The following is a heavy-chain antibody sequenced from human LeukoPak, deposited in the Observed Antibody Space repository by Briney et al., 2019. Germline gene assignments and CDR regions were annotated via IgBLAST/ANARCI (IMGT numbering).Heavy chain of an antibody. J-gene: IGHJ4*02. CDR2: IYYSGST. V-gene: IGHV4-61*01. D-gene: IGHD2-2*01. CDR1: GGSVSSGSYY. Sequence: TSETLSLTCTVSGGSVSSGSYYWSWIRQPPGKGLEWIGYIYYSGSTNYNPSLKSRVTISVDTSKNQFSLKLSSVTAADTAVYYCARGFPSRPFDYWGQGTLVTVSS. CDR3: ARGFPSRPFDY.